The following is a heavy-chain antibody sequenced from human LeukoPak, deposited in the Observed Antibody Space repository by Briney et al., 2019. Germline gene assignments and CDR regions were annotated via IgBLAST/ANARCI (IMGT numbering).Heavy chain of an antibody. V-gene: IGHV1-3*01. Sequence: ASVKVSCKASGYTFTSYAMHWVRQAPGQRLEWMGWINAGNGNTKYSQKFQGRVTITRDTSASTACMELSSLRSEDTAVYYCASVEHPEYYGMDVWGQGTTVTVSS. D-gene: IGHD1-26*01. CDR1: GYTFTSYA. CDR3: ASVEHPEYYGMDV. CDR2: INAGNGNT. J-gene: IGHJ6*02.